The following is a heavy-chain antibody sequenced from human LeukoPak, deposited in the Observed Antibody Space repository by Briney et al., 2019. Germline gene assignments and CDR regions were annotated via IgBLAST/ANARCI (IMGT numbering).Heavy chain of an antibody. Sequence: ASMKVSCKASGYTFTSYDINWVRQATGQGLEWMGWMNPNSGNTGHAQKFQGRVTITRNTSISTAYMELSSLRSEDTAVYYCARRPIVVVPAAIKPPYYYYYMDVWGKGTTVTVSS. J-gene: IGHJ6*03. CDR3: ARRPIVVVPAAIKPPYYYYYMDV. CDR1: GYTFTSYD. D-gene: IGHD2-2*01. V-gene: IGHV1-8*03. CDR2: MNPNSGNT.